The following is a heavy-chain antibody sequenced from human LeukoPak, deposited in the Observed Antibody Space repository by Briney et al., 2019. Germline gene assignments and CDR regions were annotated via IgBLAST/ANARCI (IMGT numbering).Heavy chain of an antibody. J-gene: IGHJ4*02. CDR3: ARDRGGYTYSHDY. D-gene: IGHD5-18*01. Sequence: SGTLSLTCAVSGGSISSSNWWSWVRQSPEKGLEWIGEIYHDGSTNYNPSLKSRVTISMDKSKNQLSLKLNFVTAADTAVYYCARDRGGYTYSHDYWGQGTLVTVSS. CDR2: IYHDGST. V-gene: IGHV4-4*02. CDR1: GGSISSSNW.